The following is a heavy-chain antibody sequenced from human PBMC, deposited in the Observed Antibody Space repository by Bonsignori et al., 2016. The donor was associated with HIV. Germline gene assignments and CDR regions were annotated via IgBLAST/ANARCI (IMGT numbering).Heavy chain of an antibody. D-gene: IGHD3-10*01. CDR2: IGRSGDI. CDR1: GSSVNRFY. V-gene: IGHV4-59*02. Sequence: QVQLQESGPGLVTPSETLSLTCTVSGSSVNRFYWSWIRKSPGRGLEWIGFIGRSGDIKYNPFLKSRVTISMDESQKQVSLRLRSVTAADSAMYYCARDSTPGFKYGPSLEYWGRGNPGSPSPQ. CDR3: ARDSTPGFKYGPSLEY. J-gene: IGHJ4*03.